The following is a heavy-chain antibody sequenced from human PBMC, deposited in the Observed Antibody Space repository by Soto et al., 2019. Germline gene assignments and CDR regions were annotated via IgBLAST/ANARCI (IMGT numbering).Heavy chain of an antibody. V-gene: IGHV5-10-1*01. J-gene: IGHJ3*02. CDR1: GYSFTSYW. CDR2: IDPSDSYT. Sequence: GESLKISCKGSGYSFTSYWISWVRQMPGKGLEWMGRIDPSDSYTNYSPSFQGHVTISADKSISTAYLQWGSLKASDTAMYYCASTTQGAVAGSDAFDIWGQGTMVTVSS. D-gene: IGHD6-19*01. CDR3: ASTTQGAVAGSDAFDI.